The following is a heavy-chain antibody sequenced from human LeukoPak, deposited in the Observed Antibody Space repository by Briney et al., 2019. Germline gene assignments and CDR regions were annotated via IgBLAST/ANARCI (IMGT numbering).Heavy chain of an antibody. D-gene: IGHD3-10*01. CDR1: GGSISSGGYY. CDR2: IYYSGST. CDR3: ARVRVRGVPTDY. J-gene: IGHJ4*02. V-gene: IGHV4-31*01. Sequence: SQTLSLTCTVSGGSISSGGYYWSWLRQHPGKGLEWIGYIYYSGSTYYNPSLKSQVTISVDTSKNQFSLKLSSATAADTAVYYCARVRVRGVPTDYWGQGTLVTVSS.